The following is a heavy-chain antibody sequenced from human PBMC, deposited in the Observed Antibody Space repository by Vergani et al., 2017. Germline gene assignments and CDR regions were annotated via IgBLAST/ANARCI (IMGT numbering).Heavy chain of an antibody. V-gene: IGHV3-9*01. J-gene: IGHJ3*02. Sequence: EVQLVESGGGLVQPGRSLRLSCAASGFTFDDYAMHWVRQAPGKGLEWVSGISWNSGSIGYADSVKGRFTISRDNAKNSLYLQMNSLRAEDTALYYCAKGALLHAFDIWGQGTTVTVSS. D-gene: IGHD2-15*01. CDR2: ISWNSGSI. CDR1: GFTFDDYA. CDR3: AKGALLHAFDI.